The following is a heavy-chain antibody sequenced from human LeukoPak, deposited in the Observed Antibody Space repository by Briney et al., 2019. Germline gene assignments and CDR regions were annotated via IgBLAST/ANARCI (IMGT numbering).Heavy chain of an antibody. Sequence: GGSLRLSCAASGFTFRTSWMHWVRQTPGKGLLWVSRINDDGSIITYADYVKGRFTISRDNARNTLYLQMDSLRVEDTAVYYCVRALMGDDDHWGQGTLVIVSS. D-gene: IGHD2-8*01. J-gene: IGHJ4*02. CDR2: INDDGSII. V-gene: IGHV3-74*01. CDR3: VRALMGDDDH. CDR1: GFTFRTSW.